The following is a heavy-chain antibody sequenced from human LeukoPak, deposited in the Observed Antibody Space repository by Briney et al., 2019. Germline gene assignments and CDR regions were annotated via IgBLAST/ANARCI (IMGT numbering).Heavy chain of an antibody. D-gene: IGHD2-2*01. CDR3: ARVQVPYCSSTSCSETYWFDP. CDR2: IYYSGSA. J-gene: IGHJ5*02. CDR1: GCSISSYY. V-gene: IGHV4-59*01. Sequence: SETLSLTCTVTGCSISSYYWSWVRQPPGKGLEWMGYIYYSGSAKYYASIMRRGITLVDTSKNHSSLKLSSVTAADTAVYHCARVQVPYCSSTSCSETYWFDPWGQGTLVTVSS.